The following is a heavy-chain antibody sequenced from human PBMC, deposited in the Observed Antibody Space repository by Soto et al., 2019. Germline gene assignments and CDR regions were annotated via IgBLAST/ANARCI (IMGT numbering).Heavy chain of an antibody. D-gene: IGHD2-15*01. V-gene: IGHV5-51*01. CDR3: ARPIGFCSGGTCHRDDF. Sequence: PGESLKISCKGSGYNFTNYWIGWVRQMPGKGLEWMGIIYPGDSDTRYSPSFQGQVTISADKSISTAFLQWSSLKASDTAMYYCARPIGFCSGGTCHRDDFRGQGTLVTVSS. CDR1: GYNFTNYW. J-gene: IGHJ4*02. CDR2: IYPGDSDT.